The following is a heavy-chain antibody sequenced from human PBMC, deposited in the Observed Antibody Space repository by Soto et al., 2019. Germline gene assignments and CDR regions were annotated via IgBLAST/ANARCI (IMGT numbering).Heavy chain of an antibody. Sequence: GLEWVSAISGSGGSTYYADSVKGRFTISRDNSKNTLYLQMNSLRAEDTAVYYCAKGIQGSIVAPMYYWGQGTLVTVSS. CDR2: ISGSGGST. V-gene: IGHV3-23*01. J-gene: IGHJ4*02. D-gene: IGHD6-6*01. CDR3: AKGIQGSIVAPMYY.